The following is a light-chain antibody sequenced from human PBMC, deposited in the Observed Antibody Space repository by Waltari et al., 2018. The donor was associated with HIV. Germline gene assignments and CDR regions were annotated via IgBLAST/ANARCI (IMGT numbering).Light chain of an antibody. CDR2: RNN. CDR3: AAWDDSLSGPVI. CDR1: AGSNN. Sequence: QSVLTQPPSASGTPGQRVTIACSGSAGSNNVYRYQPFAGTAPKLLIFRNNQRPSGVPERFSGSKSGTSASLAISGLRSEDEADYYCAAWDDSLSGPVIFGGGTKLTVL. V-gene: IGLV1-47*01. J-gene: IGLJ2*01.